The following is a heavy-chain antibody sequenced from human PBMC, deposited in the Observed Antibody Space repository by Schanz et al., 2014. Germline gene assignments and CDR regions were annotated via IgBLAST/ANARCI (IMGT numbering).Heavy chain of an antibody. Sequence: QVQLQESGPGLVKSSETLSLTCTVSGGSISSFYWGWIRQPAGKGLEWIGRIYTSGSTNYNPSLKSRVTMSLAPSKNQSSLKLSSVPAADTAVYYCARDRGYDFSFDPWGQGTLVTVSS. CDR2: IYTSGST. J-gene: IGHJ5*02. V-gene: IGHV4-4*07. CDR3: ARDRGYDFSFDP. CDR1: GGSISSFY. D-gene: IGHD3-3*01.